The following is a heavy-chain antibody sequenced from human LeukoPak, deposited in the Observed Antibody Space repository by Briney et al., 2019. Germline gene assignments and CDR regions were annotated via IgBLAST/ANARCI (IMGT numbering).Heavy chain of an antibody. V-gene: IGHV4-59*01. Sequence: SETLSLTCSVSGGSISSYYWSWIRQPPGKGLEWIGNIYYSGSTYYNPSLKSRVTISLDTSKNQFSLKLSSVTAADTAVYYCTRGSIAYYYMDVWGKGTTVTISS. CDR1: GGSISSYY. CDR2: IYYSGST. J-gene: IGHJ6*03. CDR3: TRGSIAYYYMDV. D-gene: IGHD3-22*01.